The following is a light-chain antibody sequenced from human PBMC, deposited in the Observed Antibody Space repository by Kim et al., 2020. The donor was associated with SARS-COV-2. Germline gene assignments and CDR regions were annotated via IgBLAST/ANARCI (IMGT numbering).Light chain of an antibody. Sequence: SPGASATLSCRASQSVSRGYLAWYQQKPGQAPRLLIYGASSRAAGIPDRFSGSGSGTDFTLTISRLEPEDLAVYYCQQYGSSPLTFGGGTKVDIK. CDR3: QQYGSSPLT. V-gene: IGKV3-20*01. CDR1: QSVSRGY. CDR2: GAS. J-gene: IGKJ4*01.